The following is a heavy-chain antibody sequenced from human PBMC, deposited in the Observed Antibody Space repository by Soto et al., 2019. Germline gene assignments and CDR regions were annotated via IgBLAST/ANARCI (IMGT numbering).Heavy chain of an antibody. Sequence: WASVKVSCKASGYTFTGYYMHWVRQAPGQGLEWMGWINPNSGGTNYAQKFQGRVTMTRDTSISTAYMELSRLRSDDTAVYYCARVPSAWLLHDFQHWGQGTLVTVSS. CDR1: GYTFTGYY. V-gene: IGHV1-2*02. J-gene: IGHJ1*01. D-gene: IGHD6-19*01. CDR2: INPNSGGT. CDR3: ARVPSAWLLHDFQH.